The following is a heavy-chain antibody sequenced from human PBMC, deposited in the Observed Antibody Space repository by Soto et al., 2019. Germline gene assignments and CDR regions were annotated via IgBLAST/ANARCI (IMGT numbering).Heavy chain of an antibody. CDR3: AIMGDFWSGRGELAS. J-gene: IGHJ5*01. CDR1: GGSISSSSYY. CDR2: VYYNGFT. Sequence: SETLSLTCTVSGGSISSSSYYWAWIRQSPGKGLEWIGSVYYNGFTYYNPSLKSRVTISVDTSKNQFSLKLTSVTAADTAVYYCAIMGDFWSGRGELASWGQGTLVTVSS. V-gene: IGHV4-39*01. D-gene: IGHD3-3*01.